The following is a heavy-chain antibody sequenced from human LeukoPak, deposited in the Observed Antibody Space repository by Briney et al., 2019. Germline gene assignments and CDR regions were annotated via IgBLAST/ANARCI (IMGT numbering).Heavy chain of an antibody. J-gene: IGHJ4*02. V-gene: IGHV3-23*01. CDR1: GFTFSSYA. D-gene: IGHD3-10*01. CDR3: ARGGRDTMVRGGGDY. CDR2: ISGSGGST. Sequence: GGSLRLSCAASGFTFSSYAMSWVRQAPGKGLEWVSAISGSGGSTYYADSVKGRFTTSRDNSKNTLYLQMNSLRAEDTAVYYCARGGRDTMVRGGGDYWGQGTLVTVSS.